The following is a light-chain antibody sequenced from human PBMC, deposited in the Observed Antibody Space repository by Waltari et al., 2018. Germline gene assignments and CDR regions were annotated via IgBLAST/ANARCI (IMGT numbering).Light chain of an antibody. CDR1: QNISSF. Sequence: EIVLTKSKATLPLSTGERSILACRASQNISSFLAWYQQKHGQSPRLLIYDAANRATGIPDRFSGSGSGTDFTLTISSLEPEDFAVYFCQQRYNWLALTFGGGTTVEIK. CDR2: DAA. CDR3: QQRYNWLALT. J-gene: IGKJ4*01. V-gene: IGKV3-11*01.